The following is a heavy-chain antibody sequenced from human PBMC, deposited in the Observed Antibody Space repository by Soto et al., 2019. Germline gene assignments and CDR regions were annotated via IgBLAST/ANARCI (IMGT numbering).Heavy chain of an antibody. D-gene: IGHD3-10*01. V-gene: IGHV3-11*06. J-gene: IGHJ6*02. Sequence: QVQLVESGGGLVKPGGSLRLSCAASGFTFNDYYMSWVRQAPGKGLEWVSYISSSGPYTKYGDSVKGRFTISRDNAKNSLYLHMSTLRAEDTAVYYCARVPVSMVRGYRMDVWGQGTTVTVSS. CDR3: ARVPVSMVRGYRMDV. CDR1: GFTFNDYY. CDR2: ISSSGPYT.